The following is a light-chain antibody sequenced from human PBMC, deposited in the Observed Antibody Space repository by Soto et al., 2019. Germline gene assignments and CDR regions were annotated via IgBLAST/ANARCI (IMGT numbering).Light chain of an antibody. Sequence: DIQMTQSPSTLSASVGDRVTITCRASQNIGTSLAWYQQTPGKAPKLLISDASTLESGVPSRFGGSGSGTEFTLSITSLQPEDFAVYYCQQFGSSPLTVGGGTKVDIK. CDR2: DAS. J-gene: IGKJ4*01. CDR1: QNIGTS. CDR3: QQFGSSPLT. V-gene: IGKV1-5*01.